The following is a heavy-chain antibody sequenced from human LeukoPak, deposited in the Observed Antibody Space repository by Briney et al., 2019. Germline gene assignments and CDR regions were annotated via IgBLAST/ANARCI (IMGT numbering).Heavy chain of an antibody. CDR3: AKDSYTSTH. CDR2: ISGSGDST. Sequence: TGGSLRLSCAASGFSFSSYAMSWVRQAPGKGLEWVSVISGSGDSTHYADSVKGRFTISRDNSKSMLYLQMNSLRVEDTAVYYCAKDSYTSTHWGQGTLVTVSS. V-gene: IGHV3-23*01. CDR1: GFSFSSYA. J-gene: IGHJ4*02. D-gene: IGHD2-2*02.